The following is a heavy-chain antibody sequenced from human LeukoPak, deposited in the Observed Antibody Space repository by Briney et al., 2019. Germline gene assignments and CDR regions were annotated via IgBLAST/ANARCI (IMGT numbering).Heavy chain of an antibody. J-gene: IGHJ4*02. CDR2: IYHSGST. D-gene: IGHD3-3*01. CDR1: GYSISSGYY. CDR3: ARRAYYDFWSGYISAYYFDY. Sequence: SETLSLTCTVSGYSISSGYYWGWIRQPPGKGLEWIGSIYHSGSTYYNPSLKSRVTISVDTSKNQFSLKLSSVTAADTAVYYCARRAYYDFWSGYISAYYFDYWGQGTLVTVSS. V-gene: IGHV4-38-2*02.